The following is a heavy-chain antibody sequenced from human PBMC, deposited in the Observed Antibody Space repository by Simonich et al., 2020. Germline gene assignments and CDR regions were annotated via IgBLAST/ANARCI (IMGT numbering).Heavy chain of an antibody. D-gene: IGHD1-26*01. CDR3: ARGIVGASGAFDI. CDR1: GFTFSSYS. CDR2: ISSSSSYI. V-gene: IGHV3-21*01. Sequence: EVQLVESGGGLVKPGGSLRLSCAASGFTFSSYSMNWVRQAPGEGLEGVSSISSSSSYIYYADSVKGRFTISRDNAKNSLYLQMNSLRAEDTAVYYCARGIVGASGAFDIWGQGTMVTVSS. J-gene: IGHJ3*02.